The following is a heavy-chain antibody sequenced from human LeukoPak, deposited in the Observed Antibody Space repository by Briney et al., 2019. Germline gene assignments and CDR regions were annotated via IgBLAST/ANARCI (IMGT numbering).Heavy chain of an antibody. CDR1: GSTSSRNF. CDR3: ASGAGWESGY. CDR2: KDQEGSEK. Sequence: GGTLRLSCAVSGSTSSRNFMSWVRQTPEKGLERVANKDQEGSEKNYVDSVKGRFPIARDNAKNSLFLRRNSLRAEDTAIYYCASGAGWESGYWGQGTLVTVSS. D-gene: IGHD1-26*01. V-gene: IGHV3-7*01. J-gene: IGHJ4*02.